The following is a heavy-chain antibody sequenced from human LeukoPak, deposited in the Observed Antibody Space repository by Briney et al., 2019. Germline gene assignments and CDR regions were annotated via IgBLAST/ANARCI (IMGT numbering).Heavy chain of an antibody. D-gene: IGHD3-9*01. CDR3: ARDADRHDILTGYFDY. CDR1: GDYVHSTGYY. Sequence: PSGTLSLTCSVSGDYVHSTGYYWRCIRQPQGKGREWIGYIYYSGSTNYNPSLKSRVTISVDTTKNQFSLKLSSVTAADTAVYYCARDADRHDILTGYFDYWGQGTLVTVSS. J-gene: IGHJ4*02. V-gene: IGHV4-61*08. CDR2: IYYSGST.